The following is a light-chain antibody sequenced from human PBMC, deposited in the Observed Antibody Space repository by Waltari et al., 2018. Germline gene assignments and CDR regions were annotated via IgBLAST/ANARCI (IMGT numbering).Light chain of an antibody. Sequence: QSVLTHPPSASGTPGQRVTISCSGSSSNIGITYVYWYQQLPGTAPKLLIYKNNQRPSGVPDRFSGSKSGTSASLAISGLRSEDEADYYCVTWDDSLSGAVFGGGTQLTVL. J-gene: IGLJ7*01. CDR2: KNN. CDR1: SSNIGITY. V-gene: IGLV1-47*01. CDR3: VTWDDSLSGAV.